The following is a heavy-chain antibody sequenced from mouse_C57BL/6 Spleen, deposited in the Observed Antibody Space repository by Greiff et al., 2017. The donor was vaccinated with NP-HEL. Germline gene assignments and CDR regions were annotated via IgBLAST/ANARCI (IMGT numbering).Heavy chain of an antibody. Sequence: EVQLQQSGPELVKPGASVKMSCKASGYTFTDYNMHWVKQSHGKSLEWIGYINPNNGGTSYNQQFKGKATLTVNKSSSTAYMELRSLTSEDSAVYYCAIGGLGRAMDYWGQGTSVTVSS. D-gene: IGHD4-1*01. CDR2: INPNNGGT. CDR1: GYTFTDYN. CDR3: AIGGLGRAMDY. V-gene: IGHV1-22*01. J-gene: IGHJ4*01.